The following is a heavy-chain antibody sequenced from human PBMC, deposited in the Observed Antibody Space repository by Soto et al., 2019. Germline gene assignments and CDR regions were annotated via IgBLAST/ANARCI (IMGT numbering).Heavy chain of an antibody. CDR1: GFTFSSYG. Sequence: PGGSLRLSCAASGFTFSSYGMHWVRQAPGRGLEWVAVIWYDGSNKYYADSVKGRFTISRDISKNMVYLQMTSLRAEDTAVYFCVQDWTGNSCPCMVVWGQGTTVTVSS. J-gene: IGHJ6*02. CDR2: IWYDGSNK. CDR3: VQDWTGNSCPCMVV. V-gene: IGHV3-33*06. D-gene: IGHD6-13*01.